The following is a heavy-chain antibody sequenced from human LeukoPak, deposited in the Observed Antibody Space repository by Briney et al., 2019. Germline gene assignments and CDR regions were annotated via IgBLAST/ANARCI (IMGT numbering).Heavy chain of an antibody. D-gene: IGHD3-9*01. CDR1: GSSISSYY. CDR2: ISYSGSS. J-gene: IGHJ3*01. V-gene: IGHV4-59*01. CDR3: ARDYDILTGYGDAFDV. Sequence: SSETLSLTCTVSGSSISSYYFSWIRQPPGKGLEWIGYISYSGSSNYNPSLKSRVTISVDTSKSQFSLKLRSVTATDTGVYYCARDYDILTGYGDAFDVWGQGTKVTVSS.